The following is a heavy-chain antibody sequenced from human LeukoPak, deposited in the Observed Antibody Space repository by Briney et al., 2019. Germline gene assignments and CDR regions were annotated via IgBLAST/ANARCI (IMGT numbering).Heavy chain of an antibody. CDR1: GFTFDDYA. D-gene: IGHD6-19*01. CDR3: AKGYSSGWYENYYFDY. CDR2: ISGDGGST. Sequence: PGGSLRLSCAASGFTFDDYAMHWVRHAPGKGLEWVSLISGDGGSTYYADSVKGRFTISRDNSKNSLYLQMNSLRTEDTALYYCAKGYSSGWYENYYFDYWGQGTLVTVSS. V-gene: IGHV3-43*02. J-gene: IGHJ4*02.